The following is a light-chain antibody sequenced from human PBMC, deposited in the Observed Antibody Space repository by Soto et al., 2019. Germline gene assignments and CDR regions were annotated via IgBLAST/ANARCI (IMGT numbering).Light chain of an antibody. V-gene: IGKV1-9*01. Sequence: IQLTQSPSSLSASVGDRVTITCPASQGISSYLAWYQQKPGKAPKLLIYTASTLQSGVPSRFSGSGSGTDFTLTISSLQPDDFATYYCLQLNSYPRTFGQGTKVEIK. CDR3: LQLNSYPRT. J-gene: IGKJ1*01. CDR1: QGISSY. CDR2: TAS.